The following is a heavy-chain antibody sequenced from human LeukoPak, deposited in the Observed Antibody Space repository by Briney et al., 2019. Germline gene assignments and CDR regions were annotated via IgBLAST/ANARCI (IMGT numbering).Heavy chain of an antibody. Sequence: PSETLSLTCTVSGGSISSYYWSWIRQPPGKGLEWIGYIYYSGSTNYNPSLKSRVTISVDTSKNQFSLKLSSVTAADTAVYYCASSLRGVDDAFDIWGQGTMVTVSS. CDR1: GGSISSYY. J-gene: IGHJ3*02. V-gene: IGHV4-59*12. CDR3: ASSLRGVDDAFDI. CDR2: IYYSGST. D-gene: IGHD3-10*01.